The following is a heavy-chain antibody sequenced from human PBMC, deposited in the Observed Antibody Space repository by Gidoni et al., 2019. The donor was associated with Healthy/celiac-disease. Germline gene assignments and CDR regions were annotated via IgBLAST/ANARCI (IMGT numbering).Heavy chain of an antibody. Sequence: QVQLVQSGAEVKKPGASVKVSCKASGYTFTGYYMHWVRKAPGQGLEWMGWINPNSGGTNYAQKLQGRVTMTRDTSISTAYMELSRLRSDDTAVYYCARDDEGGIDYWGQGTLVTVSS. CDR3: ARDDEGGIDY. CDR1: GYTFTGYY. V-gene: IGHV1-2*02. J-gene: IGHJ4*02. D-gene: IGHD1-26*01. CDR2: INPNSGGT.